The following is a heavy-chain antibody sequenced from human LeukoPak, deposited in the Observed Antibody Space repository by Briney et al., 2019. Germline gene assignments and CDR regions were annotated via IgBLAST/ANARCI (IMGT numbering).Heavy chain of an antibody. J-gene: IGHJ4*02. V-gene: IGHV4-39*01. Sequence: SETLSLTCTVSGGSISSSSYYWGWIRQPPGKGLEWIGSIYYSGSTYYNPSLKSRVTISVDTSKNQFSLKLSSVTAADTAVYYCARNTGRELLFDYWGQGTLVTVSS. CDR1: GGSISSSSYY. CDR3: ARNTGRELLFDY. CDR2: IYYSGST. D-gene: IGHD1-26*01.